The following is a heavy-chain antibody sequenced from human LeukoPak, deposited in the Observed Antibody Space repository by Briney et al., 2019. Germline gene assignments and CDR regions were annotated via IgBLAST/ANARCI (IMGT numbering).Heavy chain of an antibody. Sequence: GGSLRLSCAASGFTFSSYGMTWVRQAPGKGLEWVSGISPSGSILYYADSVKGRFTTSRDNSKNTVSLQMNSPRAEDTALYYCARDLDWGAFDAWGQGTLVTVSS. V-gene: IGHV3-23*01. D-gene: IGHD3-9*01. CDR2: ISPSGSIL. J-gene: IGHJ5*02. CDR3: ARDLDWGAFDA. CDR1: GFTFSSYG.